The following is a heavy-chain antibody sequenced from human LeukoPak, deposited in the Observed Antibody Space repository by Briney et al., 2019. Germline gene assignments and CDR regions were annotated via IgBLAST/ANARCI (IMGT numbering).Heavy chain of an antibody. D-gene: IGHD1-1*01. Sequence: GGSLRLSCAASGFTFSNYGMDWARQAPGKGLEWGGVIWYGGSNVKYPDSGKGRFTISRDNSKNMMYLQMNSLRAEDTAVYYCAKAEHPLEYGMDVWGQGTTVTVSS. CDR3: AKAEHPLEYGMDV. J-gene: IGHJ6*02. CDR1: GFTFSNYG. CDR2: IWYGGSNV. V-gene: IGHV3-33*06.